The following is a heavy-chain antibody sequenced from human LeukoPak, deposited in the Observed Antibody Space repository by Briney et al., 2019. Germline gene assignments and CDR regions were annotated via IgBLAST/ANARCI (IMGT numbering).Heavy chain of an antibody. J-gene: IGHJ4*02. V-gene: IGHV3-11*05. CDR1: GFTFSDYY. D-gene: IGHD6-13*01. CDR3: AREGWGIAAAGPEGGFFDY. CDR2: ISSSSSYT. Sequence: PGGSLRLSCAASGFTFSDYYMSWIRQAPGKGLEWVSYISSSSSYTNYADSVKGRFTISRDNAKNSLYLQMNSLRAEDTAVYYCAREGWGIAAAGPEGGFFDYWGQGTLVTASS.